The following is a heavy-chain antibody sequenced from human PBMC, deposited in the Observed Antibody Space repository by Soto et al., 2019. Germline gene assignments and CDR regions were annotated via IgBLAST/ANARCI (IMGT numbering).Heavy chain of an antibody. Sequence: GGSLRLSCTASGFPFNTHWMHLVRQAPGKGLVWVSRIYFDGITTNYADSVKGRLTVSRDNAKNTVYLHVNTLRDEDTAVYYCARGGERGVDYWGQGTLVTVSS. V-gene: IGHV3-74*01. CDR3: ARGGERGVDY. CDR1: GFPFNTHW. J-gene: IGHJ4*02. D-gene: IGHD3-10*01. CDR2: IYFDGITT.